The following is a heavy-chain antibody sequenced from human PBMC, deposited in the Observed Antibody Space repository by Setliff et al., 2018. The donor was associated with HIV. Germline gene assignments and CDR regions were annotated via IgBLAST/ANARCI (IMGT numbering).Heavy chain of an antibody. V-gene: IGHV3-7*01. CDR2: IKQDGSEK. J-gene: IGHJ6*02. CDR1: GFTFSTYW. Sequence: GGSLRLSCAASGFTFSTYWMSWVRQAPGKGLEWVANIKQDGSEKYYVDSVKGRFTISRDNAKNSLYPQMNSLRAEDTAVYYCARYFVGGWSDFYYYYGMDVWGQGTTVTVS. D-gene: IGHD6-19*01. CDR3: ARYFVGGWSDFYYYYGMDV.